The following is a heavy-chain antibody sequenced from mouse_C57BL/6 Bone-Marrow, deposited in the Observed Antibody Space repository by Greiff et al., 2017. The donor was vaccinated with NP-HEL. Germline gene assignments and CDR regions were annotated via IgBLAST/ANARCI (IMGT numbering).Heavy chain of an antibody. CDR1: GFSLTSYG. Sequence: QVQLQQSGPGLVQPSQSLSITCTVSGFSLTSYGVHWVRQSPGKGLAWLGVIWRGGSTDYNAAFMSRLSITKDNSKSQVFFKMNSLQADDTAIYYCAKRSNSLYYYAMDYWGQGTSVTVSS. D-gene: IGHD4-1*01. CDR2: IWRGGST. V-gene: IGHV2-5*01. CDR3: AKRSNSLYYYAMDY. J-gene: IGHJ4*01.